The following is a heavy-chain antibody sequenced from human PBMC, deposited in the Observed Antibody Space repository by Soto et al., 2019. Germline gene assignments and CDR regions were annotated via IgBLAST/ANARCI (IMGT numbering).Heavy chain of an antibody. D-gene: IGHD3-10*01. CDR2: FYYTGST. CDR1: GGSVISGSYY. CDR3: ATGRVLYGSEY. J-gene: IGHJ4*02. Sequence: PSETLSLTWTVAGGSVISGSYYWIWIRQPPGKGLEWIGYFYYTGSTNYNPSLKSPVTISIDASKNQYSLRLSSVTTADTALYYCATGRVLYGSEYWGQGTLVTVS. V-gene: IGHV4-61*01.